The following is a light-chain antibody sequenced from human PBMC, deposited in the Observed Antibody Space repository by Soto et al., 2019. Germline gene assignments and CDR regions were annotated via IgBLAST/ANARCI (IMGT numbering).Light chain of an antibody. CDR1: SSDVGGYNI. Sequence: QSVLSKPASVSGSPGQSITISCTGTSSDVGGYNIVSWYQQHPGKAPKLMIYGVGYRPSGISNRFSASKSGNTASLTISGLQADDEADYYCSSYTISNTVIFGGGTKLTVL. V-gene: IGLV2-14*03. CDR2: GVG. CDR3: SSYTISNTVI. J-gene: IGLJ2*01.